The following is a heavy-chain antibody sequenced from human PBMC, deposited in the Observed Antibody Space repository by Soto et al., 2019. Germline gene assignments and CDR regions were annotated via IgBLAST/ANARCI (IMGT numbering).Heavy chain of an antibody. D-gene: IGHD2-2*01. V-gene: IGHV1-8*01. CDR3: ARGRRVWRDIVVVPAARGGFDY. Sequence: GASVKVSCKASGGTFTSYDINWVRQATGQGLEWMGWMNPNSGNTGYAQKFQGRVTMTRNTSISTAYMELSSLRSEDTAAYYCARGRRVWRDIVVVPAARGGFDYWGQGTLVTVSS. CDR2: MNPNSGNT. J-gene: IGHJ4*02. CDR1: GGTFTSYD.